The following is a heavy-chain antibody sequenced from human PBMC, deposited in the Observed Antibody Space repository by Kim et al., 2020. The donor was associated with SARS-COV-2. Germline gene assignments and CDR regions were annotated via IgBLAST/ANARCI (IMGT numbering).Heavy chain of an antibody. V-gene: IGHV1-69*13. J-gene: IGHJ6*02. CDR2: IIPIFGTA. CDR1: GGTFSSYA. CDR3: ASVLRDCSSTSCYWYYYYGMDV. Sequence: SVKVSCKASGGTFSSYAISWVRQAPGQGLEWMGGIIPIFGTANYAQKFQGRVTITADESTSTAYMELSSLRSKDTAVYYCASVLRDCSSTSCYWYYYYGMDVWGQGTTVTVSS. D-gene: IGHD2-2*01.